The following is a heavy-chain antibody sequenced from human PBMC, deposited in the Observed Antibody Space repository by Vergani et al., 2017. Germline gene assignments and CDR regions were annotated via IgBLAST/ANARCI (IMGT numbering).Heavy chain of an antibody. Sequence: QVQLVQSGAEVKKPGSSVKVSCKASGGTFSSYAISWVRQAPGQGLEWMGRITPIFGTANYAQKFQGRVTITADESTSTAYMELSSLRSADTAVYYCARATVDDYGDDFDYWGQGTLVTVSS. CDR1: GGTFSSYA. V-gene: IGHV1-69*13. D-gene: IGHD4-17*01. CDR3: ARATVDDYGDDFDY. J-gene: IGHJ4*02. CDR2: ITPIFGTA.